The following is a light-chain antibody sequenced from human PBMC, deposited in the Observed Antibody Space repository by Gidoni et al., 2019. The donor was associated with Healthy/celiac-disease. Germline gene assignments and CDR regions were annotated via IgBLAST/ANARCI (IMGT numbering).Light chain of an antibody. CDR1: SLRSYY. CDR2: VKK. J-gene: IGLJ2*01. CDR3: NSRDSSCNHLVV. V-gene: IGLV3-19*01. Sequence: SALTPDPAVSVALGQTVGITCHGDSLRSYYASWYQQKPGHAPVLVIYVKKNRPTGNPDRFSGSRSGNTASMTITGAQAEDESDYYCNSRDSSCNHLVVFGGGTKLTVL.